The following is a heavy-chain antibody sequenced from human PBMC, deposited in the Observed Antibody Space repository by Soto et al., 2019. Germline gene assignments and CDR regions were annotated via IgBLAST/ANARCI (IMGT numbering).Heavy chain of an antibody. Sequence: VPVQVSCEASGFTFTCYYMYWVRQSPVQGLEWMGWINPNSGGTNYAQKFQGRVTMTRDTSISTAYMELSRLRSDDTAVYYCASEFSSIAARPLKFGNWGQGHLVTGSS. CDR1: GFTFTCYY. J-gene: IGHJ4*02. CDR3: ASEFSSIAARPLKFGN. V-gene: IGHV1-2*02. D-gene: IGHD6-6*01. CDR2: INPNSGGT.